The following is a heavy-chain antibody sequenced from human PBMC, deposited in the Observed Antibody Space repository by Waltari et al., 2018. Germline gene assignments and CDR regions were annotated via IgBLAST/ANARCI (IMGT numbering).Heavy chain of an antibody. CDR2: ISSSSSYI. D-gene: IGHD3-3*01. CDR3: ARDRRVTIFGVVKMSYGMDV. CDR1: GFTFSSYS. Sequence: EVQLVESGGGLVKPGGSLRLSCAASGFTFSSYSMNWVRQAPGTGLEWVSSISSSSSYIYYADSVKGRFTISRDNAKNSLYLQMNSLRAEDTAVYYCARDRRVTIFGVVKMSYGMDVWGQGTTVTVSS. J-gene: IGHJ6*02. V-gene: IGHV3-21*01.